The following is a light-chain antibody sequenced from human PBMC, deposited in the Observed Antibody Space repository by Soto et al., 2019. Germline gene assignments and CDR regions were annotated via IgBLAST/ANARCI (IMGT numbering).Light chain of an antibody. Sequence: QSALTQPASVSGSPGHSITISCTGTSSDVGSYNLVSWYQQHPGKAPKLMIYEGSKRPSGVSNRFSGSKSGNTASLTISGLPAEDEADYYCCSYAGSSTFPYVFGTGTKVTVL. CDR2: EGS. J-gene: IGLJ1*01. CDR3: CSYAGSSTFPYV. V-gene: IGLV2-23*03. CDR1: SSDVGSYNL.